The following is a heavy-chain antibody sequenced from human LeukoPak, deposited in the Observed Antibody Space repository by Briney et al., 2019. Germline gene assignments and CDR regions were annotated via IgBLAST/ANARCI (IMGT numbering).Heavy chain of an antibody. CDR1: GFTFSTYW. J-gene: IGHJ4*02. D-gene: IGHD6-13*01. Sequence: GGSLRLSCAASGFTFSTYWMHWVRQAPGKGLVWVSQINTDGNSTTYADSVKGRFTVSRDNAKNTLYLQMNSLRAEDTAVYYCARKLAFGDWGQGTLVTVSS. V-gene: IGHV3-74*01. CDR3: ARKLAFGD. CDR2: INTDGNST.